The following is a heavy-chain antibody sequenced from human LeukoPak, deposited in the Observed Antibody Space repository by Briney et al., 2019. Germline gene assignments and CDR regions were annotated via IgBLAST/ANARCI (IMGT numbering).Heavy chain of an antibody. J-gene: IGHJ4*02. CDR1: GFTFSSYG. CDR3: AKDLMVVVTSAFDY. V-gene: IGHV3-30*18. Sequence: PGGSLRLSCADSGFTFSSYGMHWVREAPGKGLEWVAVISHDGSNKYYADSVKGRFTISRDNSKNTLYLQMNSLRAEDTAVYYCAKDLMVVVTSAFDYWGQGTLVTVSS. CDR2: ISHDGSNK. D-gene: IGHD3-22*01.